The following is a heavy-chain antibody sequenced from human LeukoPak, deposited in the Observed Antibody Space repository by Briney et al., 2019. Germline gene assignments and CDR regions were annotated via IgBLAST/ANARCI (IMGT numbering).Heavy chain of an antibody. CDR2: ISGSGGST. V-gene: IGHV3-23*01. Sequence: PGGSLRLSCVASGFTFGKYWMSWVRQAPGKGLEWVSAISGSGGSTYYADSVKGRFTISRDNSKNTLYLQMNSLRAEDTAVYYCAKDLDVVPAAIFVYWGQGTLVTVSS. J-gene: IGHJ4*02. D-gene: IGHD2-2*01. CDR1: GFTFGKYW. CDR3: AKDLDVVPAAIFVY.